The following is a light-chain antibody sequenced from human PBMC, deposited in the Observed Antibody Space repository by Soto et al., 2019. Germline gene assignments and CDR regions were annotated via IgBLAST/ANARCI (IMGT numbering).Light chain of an antibody. Sequence: EIVMTQSPATLSVSPGERASLSFRASQSVNRNLAWYQQKPGQAPRLLIFGPSTRATGVPGRFSGSGSGTEFTLTISSLQSEDFAVYYCQQYGSSRVTFGPGTKVDI. CDR3: QQYGSSRVT. CDR1: QSVNRN. CDR2: GPS. V-gene: IGKV3-15*01. J-gene: IGKJ3*01.